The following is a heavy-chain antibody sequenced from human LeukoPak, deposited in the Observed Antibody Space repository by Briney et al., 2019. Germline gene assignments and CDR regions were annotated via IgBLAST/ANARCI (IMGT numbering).Heavy chain of an antibody. Sequence: SETLSLTCTVSGGSISSSSYYWGWIRPPPGKGLEWIGRIYYSGSTYYNPSLKSRVTISVDTSKNQFSLKLSSVTAADTAVYYCAIRGYSYGPFFDYWGQGTLVTVSS. D-gene: IGHD5-18*01. V-gene: IGHV4-39*07. J-gene: IGHJ4*02. CDR1: GGSISSSSYY. CDR3: AIRGYSYGPFFDY. CDR2: IYYSGST.